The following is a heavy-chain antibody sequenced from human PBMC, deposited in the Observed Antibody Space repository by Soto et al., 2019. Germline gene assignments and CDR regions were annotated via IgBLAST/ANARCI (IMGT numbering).Heavy chain of an antibody. CDR1: GFTFNTYP. J-gene: IGHJ4*02. D-gene: IGHD3-22*01. CDR2: IGGGGFDT. CDR3: ARHDDSSGYFTDFDY. V-gene: IGHV3-23*01. Sequence: GGSLRLSCAASGFTFNTYPMSWVRQVPGKGLEWASAIGGGGFDTYYADSVKGRFTISRDNSKNTLYLQTNRLRAEDTAVYYCARHDDSSGYFTDFDYWGQGTLVTVSS.